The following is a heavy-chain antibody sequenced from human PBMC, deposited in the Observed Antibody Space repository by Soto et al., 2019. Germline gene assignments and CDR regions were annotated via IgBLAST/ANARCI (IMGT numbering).Heavy chain of an antibody. Sequence: QVTLKESGPVLVKPTETLTLTCTISGFSLSNGRMGVSWIRQPPGRALEGLAHFFSDAERSYSASMQSRLTMSQDTSGTQVVLTMTNMDPQDTGTYFCARMNADSGSHYYAMDVWGPGTPVTVSS. J-gene: IGHJ6*02. D-gene: IGHD4-17*01. V-gene: IGHV2-26*03. CDR2: FFSDAER. CDR3: ARMNADSGSHYYAMDV. CDR1: GFSLSNGRMG.